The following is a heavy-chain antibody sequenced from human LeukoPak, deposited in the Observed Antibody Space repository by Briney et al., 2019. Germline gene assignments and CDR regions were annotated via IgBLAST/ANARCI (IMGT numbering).Heavy chain of an antibody. CDR2: INPYSGDT. Sequence: ASVKVSCKASGYTFTGYYMHWVRQAPGQGLEWMGWINPYSGDTNYAQKFQGRVTMTRDTSISTAYMELSSLKSDDTAVYCCARVAMSGIGSDDFWGQGTLVTASS. CDR3: ARVAMSGIGSDDF. D-gene: IGHD1-26*01. J-gene: IGHJ4*02. CDR1: GYTFTGYY. V-gene: IGHV1-2*02.